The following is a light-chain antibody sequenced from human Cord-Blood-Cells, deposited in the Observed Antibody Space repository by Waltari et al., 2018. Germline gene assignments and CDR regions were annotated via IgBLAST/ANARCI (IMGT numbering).Light chain of an antibody. CDR3: AAWDDSLNGWV. Sequence: QSVLTQPPSASGTPGQRVTISCSGSSSNIGCNTVNWYHQLPGTAPKLLIHSNNQRPSGVPDRFSGAQSGTSASLAISGLQSEDEADYYCAAWDDSLNGWVFGGGTKLTVL. CDR2: SNN. J-gene: IGLJ3*02. CDR1: SSNIGCNT. V-gene: IGLV1-44*01.